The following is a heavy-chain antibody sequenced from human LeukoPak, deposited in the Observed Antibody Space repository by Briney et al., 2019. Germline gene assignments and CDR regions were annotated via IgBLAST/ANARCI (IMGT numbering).Heavy chain of an antibody. J-gene: IGHJ4*02. Sequence: SETLSLTCTVSGASISSGGYYWSWIRQHPGKGLEWIGYIYYSGNTYYNPSLKSRLTISADTSKNQSSLKLSSVTAADTAVYYCARGVSIPTTPKFDFWGQGTLVTVSS. V-gene: IGHV4-30-4*08. CDR1: GASISSGGYY. D-gene: IGHD2-15*01. CDR3: ARGVSIPTTPKFDF. CDR2: IYYSGNT.